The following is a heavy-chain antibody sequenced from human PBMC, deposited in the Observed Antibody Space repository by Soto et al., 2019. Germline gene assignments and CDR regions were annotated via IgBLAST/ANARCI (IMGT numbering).Heavy chain of an antibody. V-gene: IGHV1-69*02. CDR1: GGTFSSYT. Sequence: QVQLVQSGAEVKKPGSSVKVSCKASGGTFSSYTISWVRQAPGQGLEWMGRIIPILGIANYAQKFQGRVTITAENPPRTAYMELRSRRSEDTAVYYCGGRRELEVGGGQGPLAPVPS. D-gene: IGHD1-7*01. CDR2: IIPILGIA. J-gene: IGHJ4*02. CDR3: GGRRELEVG.